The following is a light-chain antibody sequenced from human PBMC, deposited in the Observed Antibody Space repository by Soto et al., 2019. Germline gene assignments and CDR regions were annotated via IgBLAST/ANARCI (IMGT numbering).Light chain of an antibody. CDR1: QSVLYSSNNMNY. Sequence: DIVMTQSPDSLAVSLGERATINCKSTQSVLYSSNNMNYLAWYQQKPGQPPKLLIYWASTRGSGVPDRFSGSGSGTDFTLTSSSLQAEDVAVYYCQQYLSTPPTFGQGTNLEIK. J-gene: IGKJ2*01. CDR2: WAS. V-gene: IGKV4-1*01. CDR3: QQYLSTPPT.